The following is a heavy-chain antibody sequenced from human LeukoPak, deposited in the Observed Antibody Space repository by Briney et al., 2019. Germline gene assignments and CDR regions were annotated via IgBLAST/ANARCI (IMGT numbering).Heavy chain of an antibody. CDR2: IYYSGST. D-gene: IGHD4-23*01. CDR1: GGSISSYY. V-gene: IGHV4-59*12. CDR3: ARNSRVASTSGLNY. Sequence: SETLSLTCTVSGGSISSYYWSWIRQPPGKGLEWIGSIYYSGSTYYNPSLKSRVTISVDTSKNQFSLKLSSVTAADTAFYYCARNSRVASTSGLNYWGQGTLVTVSS. J-gene: IGHJ4*02.